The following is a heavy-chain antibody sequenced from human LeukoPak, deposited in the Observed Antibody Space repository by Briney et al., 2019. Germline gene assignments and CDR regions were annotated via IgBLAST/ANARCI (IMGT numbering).Heavy chain of an antibody. Sequence: GGSLRLSCAASGFTFSIYAMSWVRQAPGEGLQWVSAISGSASSTYYADSVKGRFTISRDNSKNTLYLQMNRLRAEDTAVYYCAKVEPFCGGDCYSGFNYWGQGALVTVSS. CDR2: ISGSASST. J-gene: IGHJ4*02. V-gene: IGHV3-23*01. CDR1: GFTFSIYA. CDR3: AKVEPFCGGDCYSGFNY. D-gene: IGHD2-21*02.